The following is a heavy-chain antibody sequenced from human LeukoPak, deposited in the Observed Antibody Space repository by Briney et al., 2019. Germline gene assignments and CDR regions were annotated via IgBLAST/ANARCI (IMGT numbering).Heavy chain of an antibody. Sequence: GGSLRLSCSVSGFTFSTYAMHWVRQAPGKGLEYVSTISSNGGSTYYADSVKGRFTISRDNSKNTLYLQMSSLRAEDTAVYYCVKDQNPYSSGWQQYFQHWGQGTLVTVSS. J-gene: IGHJ1*01. CDR1: GFTFSTYA. CDR3: VKDQNPYSSGWQQYFQH. CDR2: ISSNGGST. D-gene: IGHD6-19*01. V-gene: IGHV3-64D*09.